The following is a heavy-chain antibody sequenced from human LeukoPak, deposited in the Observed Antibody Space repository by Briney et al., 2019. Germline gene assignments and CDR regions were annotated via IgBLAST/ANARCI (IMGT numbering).Heavy chain of an antibody. Sequence: GGSLRLSCATSGFPFSDFSMTWVRQAPGEGLEWISTTNSGGTNTYYAESVKGRFTISRDNSKNALYLQVSSLRVEDTAIYYCAKQSYARSLGEGGPGTLVTVSS. CDR1: GFPFSDFS. D-gene: IGHD3-16*01. J-gene: IGHJ4*02. V-gene: IGHV3-23*01. CDR2: TNSGGTNT. CDR3: AKQSYARSLGE.